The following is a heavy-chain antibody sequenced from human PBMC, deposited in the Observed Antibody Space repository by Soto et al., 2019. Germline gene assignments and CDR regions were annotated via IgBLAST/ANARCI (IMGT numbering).Heavy chain of an antibody. D-gene: IGHD3-22*01. CDR2: IKSDGSGT. CDR1: GFTFSSYW. Sequence: PGGSLRLSCAASGFTFSSYWMHWVRQAPGKGLVWVSRIKSDGSGTSYADSVKGRLTISRDNPKNTLYLQMNSLRAEDPAVYYCARGDGDYYDGNGYLGRHWGQGTLVPVPS. J-gene: IGHJ4*02. CDR3: ARGDGDYYDGNGYLGRH. V-gene: IGHV3-74*01.